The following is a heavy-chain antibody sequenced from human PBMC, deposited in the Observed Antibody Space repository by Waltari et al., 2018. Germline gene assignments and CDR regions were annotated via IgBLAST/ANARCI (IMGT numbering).Heavy chain of an antibody. CDR1: GGSISSGSYY. CDR3: ARSPELRARAFDI. CDR2: IYTSGST. V-gene: IGHV4-61*09. Sequence: QVQLQESGPGLVKPSQTLSLTCTVSGGSISSGSYYWNWIRQPAGKGLEWIGYIYTSGSTNYNPSLKSRVTISVDTSKNQFSLKLSSVTAADTAVYYCARSPELRARAFDIWGQGTMVTVSS. D-gene: IGHD1-7*01. J-gene: IGHJ3*02.